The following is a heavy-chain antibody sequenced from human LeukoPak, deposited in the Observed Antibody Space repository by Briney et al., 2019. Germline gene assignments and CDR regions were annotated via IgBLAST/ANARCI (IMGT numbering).Heavy chain of an antibody. CDR1: GFTFSSYA. Sequence: GGSLRLSRAASGFTFSSYAMTWVRQAPGKGLEWVSIISGASGDSTYYADSVKGRFTISRDNSRNTLYLQMNSLRAEDTALYYGARGGSSSWYPNFDYWGQGTLVTVSS. J-gene: IGHJ4*02. D-gene: IGHD6-13*01. CDR3: ARGGSSSWYPNFDY. V-gene: IGHV3-23*01. CDR2: ISGASGDST.